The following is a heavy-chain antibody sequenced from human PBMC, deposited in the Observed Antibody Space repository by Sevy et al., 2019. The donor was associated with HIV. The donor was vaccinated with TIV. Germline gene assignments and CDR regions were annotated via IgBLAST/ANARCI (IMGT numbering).Heavy chain of an antibody. CDR3: ARHRDYYDSSGYGTFDP. J-gene: IGHJ5*02. D-gene: IGHD3-22*01. CDR2: MNPNTGNT. Sequence: ASVKVSCKASGYTFTSYDINWVRQASGQGLEWMGWMNPNTGNTGYAQKFQGRVTMTRNTSISTAYMELSSLRSEDTAVYYCARHRDYYDSSGYGTFDPWGHGTLVTVS. V-gene: IGHV1-8*01. CDR1: GYTFTSYD.